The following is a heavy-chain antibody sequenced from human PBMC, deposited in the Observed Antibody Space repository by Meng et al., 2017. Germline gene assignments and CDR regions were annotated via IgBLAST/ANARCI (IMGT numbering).Heavy chain of an antibody. CDR1: GFTFSSYA. CDR3: AKDLWGDIVVVVAAHDY. V-gene: IGHV3-23*01. D-gene: IGHD2-15*01. J-gene: IGHJ4*01. Sequence: GESLKISCAASGFTFSSYAMSWVRQAPGKGLEWVSAISGSGGSTYYADSVKGRFTISRDNSKNTLYLQMNSLRAEDTAVYYCAKDLWGDIVVVVAAHDYWGQGTQVTVSS. CDR2: ISGSGGST.